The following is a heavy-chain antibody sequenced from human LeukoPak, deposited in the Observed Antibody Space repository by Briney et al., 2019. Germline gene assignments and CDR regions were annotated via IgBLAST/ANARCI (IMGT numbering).Heavy chain of an antibody. CDR3: ARLPHYYDSSGYYVDY. J-gene: IGHJ4*02. CDR2: IYPGDSDT. CDR1: GYSFTSYW. V-gene: IGHV5-51*01. D-gene: IGHD3-22*01. Sequence: GESLKISCNGSGYSFTSYWIGWVRQMPGKGLEWMGIIYPGDSDTRYSPSFQGQVTISADKSISTAYLQWSSLQGSDTAMYYCARLPHYYDSSGYYVDYWGQGTLVTVSS.